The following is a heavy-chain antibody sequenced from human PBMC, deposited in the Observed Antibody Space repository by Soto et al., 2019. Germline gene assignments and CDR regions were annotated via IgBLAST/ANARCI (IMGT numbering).Heavy chain of an antibody. Sequence: GESLKISCAASGFIFENFGMSWVRQAPGKGLEWISSISGSGFKKYYADSVKGRFTISRDNSKSTVYLELNNLSAEDTAVYHCAKNQGVELVPLATVDWFDPWGQGSVVTVSS. V-gene: IGHV3-23*01. J-gene: IGHJ5*02. CDR3: AKNQGVELVPLATVDWFDP. CDR2: ISGSGFKK. CDR1: GFIFENFG. D-gene: IGHD1-26*01.